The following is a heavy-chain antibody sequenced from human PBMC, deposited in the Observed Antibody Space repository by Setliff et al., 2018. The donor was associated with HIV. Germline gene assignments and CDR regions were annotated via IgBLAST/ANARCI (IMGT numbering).Heavy chain of an antibody. V-gene: IGHV1-69*05. Sequence: GASVKVSCKASGGTFSSYAISWVRQAPGQGLEWMGGIIPIFGTANYAQQLQGRVTLTTDTSTSTAYMELRSLRSDDTAVYYCARFAVAGTKWSDPWGQGTLVTVSS. D-gene: IGHD6-19*01. CDR2: IIPIFGTA. J-gene: IGHJ5*02. CDR3: ARFAVAGTKWSDP. CDR1: GGTFSSYA.